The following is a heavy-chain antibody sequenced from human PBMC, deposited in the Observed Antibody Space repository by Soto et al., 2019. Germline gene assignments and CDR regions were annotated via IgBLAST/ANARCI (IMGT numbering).Heavy chain of an antibody. V-gene: IGHV4-59*10. D-gene: IGHD4-17*01. Sequence: PSETLSLTCSVSGASITSYYWSWIRQSAGEGLQWIGRVYARGATNYNPSLKSRVSISGDTSKDQISLKLTSVTAADTAVYYCARSSGDDFFYYGMDVWGHGTTVTSP. CDR1: GASITSYY. J-gene: IGHJ6*02. CDR2: VYARGAT. CDR3: ARSSGDDFFYYGMDV.